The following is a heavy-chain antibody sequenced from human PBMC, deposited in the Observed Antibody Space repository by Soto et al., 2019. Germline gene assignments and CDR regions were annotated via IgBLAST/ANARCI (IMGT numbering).Heavy chain of an antibody. D-gene: IGHD6-19*01. CDR3: AKEDTSSGSLDY. J-gene: IGHJ4*02. CDR2: ISDSGATT. CDR1: GFPFGENA. V-gene: IGHV3-23*01. Sequence: GGSLRLSCAASGFPFGENAMSWVRQAPGKGLEWVSGISDSGATTYYADSARGRFTISRDNSKNTLYLQMKSLRAEDSAPYYCAKEDTSSGSLDYWGQGALVTVSS.